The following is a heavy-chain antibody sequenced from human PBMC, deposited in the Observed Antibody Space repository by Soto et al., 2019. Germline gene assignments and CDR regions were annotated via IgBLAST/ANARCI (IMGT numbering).Heavy chain of an antibody. D-gene: IGHD3-9*01. CDR3: AKDRDPDGIWTFDS. J-gene: IGHJ5*01. V-gene: IGHV3-23*01. CDR1: GFNFRTFT. CDR2: IIGGDGDK. Sequence: GGSLXLSCAASGFNFRTFTMNWVRQAPGKGLEWVSGIIGGDGDKFYSDSVKGRFTISRDNSKDMLFLQMSSLRVDDTAVYYCAKDRDPDGIWTFDSWGQGTLVTVSS.